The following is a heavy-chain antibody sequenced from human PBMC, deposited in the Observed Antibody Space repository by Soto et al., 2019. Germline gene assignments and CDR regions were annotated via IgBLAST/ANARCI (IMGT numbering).Heavy chain of an antibody. J-gene: IGHJ4*02. CDR3: AKVGKDWNYFMVGPTPPLFDY. Sequence: GGSLRLSCAASGFTFSSYAMSWVRQAPGKGLEWVSAISGSGGSTYYADSVKGRFTISRDNSKNTLYLQMNSLRAEDTAVYYCAKVGKDWNYFMVGPTPPLFDYWGQGTLVTVSS. CDR1: GFTFSSYA. D-gene: IGHD1-7*01. V-gene: IGHV3-23*01. CDR2: ISGSGGST.